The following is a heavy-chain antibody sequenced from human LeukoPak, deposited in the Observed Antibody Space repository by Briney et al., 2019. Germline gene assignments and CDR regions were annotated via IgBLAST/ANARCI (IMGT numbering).Heavy chain of an antibody. Sequence: PSETLSLTCTVSGGSISSHYWSWIRQPPGKGLEWIGYIYYSGSTNYNPSLKSRVTISVDTSKNQFSLKLSYVTAADTAVYYWARDTLLYCGGDCYSDAFDSWGQGTMVTVCS. D-gene: IGHD2-21*02. CDR2: IYYSGST. CDR3: ARDTLLYCGGDCYSDAFDS. V-gene: IGHV4-59*11. CDR1: GGSISSHY. J-gene: IGHJ3*02.